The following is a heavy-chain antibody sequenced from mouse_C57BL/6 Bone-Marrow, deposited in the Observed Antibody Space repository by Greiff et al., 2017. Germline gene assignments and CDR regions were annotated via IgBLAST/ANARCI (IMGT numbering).Heavy chain of an antibody. V-gene: IGHV1-64*01. Sequence: QVQLQQSGAELVKPGASVKLSCKASGYTFTSYWMHWVKQRPGQGLEWIGMIHPNSGSTNYNEKFKSKATLTVDKSSSTAYMQLSSLTSEDSAVYYCARSALLLRYWYFDVWGTGTTVTVSS. CDR2: IHPNSGST. CDR1: GYTFTSYW. D-gene: IGHD1-1*01. CDR3: ARSALLLRYWYFDV. J-gene: IGHJ1*03.